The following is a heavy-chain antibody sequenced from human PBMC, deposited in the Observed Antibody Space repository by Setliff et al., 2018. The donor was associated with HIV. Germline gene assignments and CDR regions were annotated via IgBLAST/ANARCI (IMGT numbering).Heavy chain of an antibody. D-gene: IGHD6-13*01. J-gene: IGHJ4*02. V-gene: IGHV1-18*01. CDR3: ARAGIAAAGTDY. CDR1: GYTFPNYG. CDR2: ISAYTANT. Sequence: PGESLKISCKASGYTFPNYGITWVRQAPGQGLEWMGWISAYTANTNYAQNFQGRVTITADKSTSTAYMELSSLRSEDTAVYYCARAGIAAAGTDYWGQGTLVTVSS.